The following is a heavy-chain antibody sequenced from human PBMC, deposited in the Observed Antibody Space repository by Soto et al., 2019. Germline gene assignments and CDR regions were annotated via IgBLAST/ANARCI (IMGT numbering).Heavy chain of an antibody. Sequence: EVQLVESGGGLVKPGGSLRLSCAASGFTFGTVWMNWVRQAPGTGLEWVGRIKSKTDGGTTVYAAPVKGRFTISRDDSKNTLYLQMNNLKSEDTAVYYCTRILEGSGTTMSYWGQGTLVTVSS. CDR1: GFTFGTVW. D-gene: IGHD1-7*01. CDR2: IKSKTDGGTT. CDR3: TRILEGSGTTMSY. J-gene: IGHJ4*02. V-gene: IGHV3-15*07.